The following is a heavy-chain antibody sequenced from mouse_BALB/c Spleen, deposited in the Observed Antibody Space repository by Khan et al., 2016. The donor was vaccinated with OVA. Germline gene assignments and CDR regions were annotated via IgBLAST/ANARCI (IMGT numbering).Heavy chain of an antibody. CDR2: IYPGSGNT. CDR3: ARGGYYGNGLFDY. Sequence: QVQLQQSGPELVKPGASVKISCKASGYTFTDYYINWVKQKPGQGLEWIGWIYPGSGNTKYNEKFKGMATLTVDTSSSKADMQLSSLTSEDTAVYFCARGGYYGNGLFDYWGQGTTLTVSS. CDR1: GYTFTDYY. D-gene: IGHD1-1*01. J-gene: IGHJ2*01. V-gene: IGHV1-84*02.